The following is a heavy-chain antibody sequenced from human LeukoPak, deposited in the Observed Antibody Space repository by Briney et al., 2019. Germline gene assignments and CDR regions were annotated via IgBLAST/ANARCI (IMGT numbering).Heavy chain of an antibody. CDR2: IKQDGSEK. V-gene: IGHV3-7*01. Sequence: HSGGSLRLSCAASGFTFSSYWMSWVRQAPGKGLEWVANIKQDGSEKYYVDSVKGRFTISRDNAKNSLYLQMNSLRAEDTAVYYCARDRDSSGWYGEIDYWGQGTLVTVSS. CDR3: ARDRDSSGWYGEIDY. J-gene: IGHJ4*02. CDR1: GFTFSSYW. D-gene: IGHD6-19*01.